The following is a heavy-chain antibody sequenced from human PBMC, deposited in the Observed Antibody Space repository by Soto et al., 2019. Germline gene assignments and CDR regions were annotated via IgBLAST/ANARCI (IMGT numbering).Heavy chain of an antibody. CDR3: ARVIVGDSLFSDY. D-gene: IGHD3-3*02. CDR1: GGTFSSYA. V-gene: IGHV1-69*01. Sequence: QVQLVQSGAEVKKTGSSVKVSCKASGGTFSSYAISWERKAPGQGLEWMGGIIPIFGTANYAQKFQGRVTITADESTSTAYMELSSLRSEDTAVYYCARVIVGDSLFSDYWGQGTLVTVSS. J-gene: IGHJ4*02. CDR2: IIPIFGTA.